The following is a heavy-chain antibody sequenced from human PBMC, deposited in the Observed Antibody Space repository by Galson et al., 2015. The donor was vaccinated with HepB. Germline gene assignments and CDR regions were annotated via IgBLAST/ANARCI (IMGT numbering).Heavy chain of an antibody. V-gene: IGHV3-7*01. J-gene: IGHJ4*02. Sequence: SLRLSCAASGFTFSSYWMSWVRQAPGKGLEWVANIKQDGSEKYYVDSVKGRFTISRGNAKNSLYLQMNSLRAEDTAVYYCARDDYYDSSGYYFYWGQGTLVTVSS. CDR3: ARDDYYDSSGYYFY. CDR1: GFTFSSYW. CDR2: IKQDGSEK. D-gene: IGHD3-22*01.